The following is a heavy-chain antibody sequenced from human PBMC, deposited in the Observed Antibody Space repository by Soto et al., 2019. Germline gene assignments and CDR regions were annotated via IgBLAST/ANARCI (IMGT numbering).Heavy chain of an antibody. CDR3: AKEMGSRVVVVVAVRYGMDV. V-gene: IGHV3-30*18. D-gene: IGHD2-15*01. J-gene: IGHJ6*02. CDR1: GFTFSSYG. Sequence: QVQLVESGGGVVQPGRSLRLSCAASGFTFSSYGMHWVRQAPGKGLEWVAVISYDGSNKYYADSVKGRFTISRDNSKNTLYLQMNSLRAEDTAVYYCAKEMGSRVVVVVAVRYGMDVWGQGTTVTVSS. CDR2: ISYDGSNK.